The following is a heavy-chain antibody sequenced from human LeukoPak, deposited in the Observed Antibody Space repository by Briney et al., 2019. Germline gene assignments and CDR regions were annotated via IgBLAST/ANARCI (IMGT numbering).Heavy chain of an antibody. D-gene: IGHD2/OR15-2a*01. CDR1: GGSVTSSSYY. CDR2: IYYSGST. J-gene: IGHJ4*02. CDR3: ARHLSNFDY. Sequence: SETLSLTCTVSGGSVTSSSYYWGWIRQPPGKGLEWIGNIYYSGSTYYNPSLKSRVTISVDTSKNQFSLKLSSVTAADTAVYYCARHLSNFDYWGQGTLVTVSS. V-gene: IGHV4-39*01.